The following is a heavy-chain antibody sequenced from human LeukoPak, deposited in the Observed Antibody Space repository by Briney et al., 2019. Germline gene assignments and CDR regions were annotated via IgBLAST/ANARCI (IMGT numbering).Heavy chain of an antibody. CDR2: IGGDGAVT. CDR1: GFTFSNYA. J-gene: IGHJ3*02. Sequence: GGSLRLSCAASGFTFSNYALSWVRQAPGKGLEWVSVIGGDGAVTYYADSVKGRFTISRDNSKNTLYLQMYSLRTEDTAVYYCTTEVLEGATDGTFDIWGQGTMVTVSS. V-gene: IGHV3-23*01. CDR3: TTEVLEGATDGTFDI. D-gene: IGHD1-26*01.